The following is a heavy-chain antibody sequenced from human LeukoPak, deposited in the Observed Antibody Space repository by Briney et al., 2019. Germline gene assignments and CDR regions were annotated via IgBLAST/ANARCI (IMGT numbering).Heavy chain of an antibody. Sequence: GGSLSLSCAASGFTFNNYGMSWVRQAPGKGLEWVSSISGGGGNTNYADSMKGRFTISRDNSNNTLYLQVNSLRGEDTAVYYCAKGNDYWSGLRRTDYWGQGTLVTVSS. V-gene: IGHV3-23*01. CDR2: ISGGGGNT. CDR3: AKGNDYWSGLRRTDY. CDR1: GFTFNNYG. D-gene: IGHD3-3*01. J-gene: IGHJ4*02.